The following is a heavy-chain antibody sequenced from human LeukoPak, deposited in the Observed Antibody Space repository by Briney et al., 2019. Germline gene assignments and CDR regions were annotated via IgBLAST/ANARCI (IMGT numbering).Heavy chain of an antibody. Sequence: PGGSLRLSCAVSGFTFRSIHMAWVRQAPGKGLEWVSVIYNGDNTNYADSVRGRFTISRDNSKNTLYLQMNSLRAEDTAVYYCATMRPSLGYYFESWGQGTLVTVSS. CDR1: GFTFRSIH. CDR3: ATMRPSLGYYFES. V-gene: IGHV3-66*01. D-gene: IGHD2-2*01. CDR2: IYNGDNT. J-gene: IGHJ4*02.